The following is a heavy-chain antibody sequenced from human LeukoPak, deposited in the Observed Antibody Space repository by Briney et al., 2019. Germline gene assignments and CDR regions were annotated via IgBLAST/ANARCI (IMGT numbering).Heavy chain of an antibody. CDR2: IYHSGST. Sequence: PSETLSLTCTVSGGSISSGGYSWSWIRQPPGKGLEWIGYIYHSGSTYYNPSLKSRVTISVDRSKNQFSLKLSSVTAADTAVYYCASAPDFWSGYYTGGGRREYYYGMDVWGQGTTVTVSS. D-gene: IGHD3-3*01. V-gene: IGHV4-30-2*01. CDR3: ASAPDFWSGYYTGGGRREYYYGMDV. J-gene: IGHJ6*02. CDR1: GGSISSGGYS.